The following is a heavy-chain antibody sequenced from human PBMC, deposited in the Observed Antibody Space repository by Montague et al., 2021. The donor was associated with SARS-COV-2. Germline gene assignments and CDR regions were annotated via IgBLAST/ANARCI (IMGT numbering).Heavy chain of an antibody. CDR1: GGSISPYY. D-gene: IGHD1-26*01. V-gene: IGHV4-59*01. Sequence: SETLSLTCTVSGGSISPYYCSWIRQPPGKGQGRIGNLYYTGSTNSNSSLTSRRTVSVETARNQFSLKVTSVTPADTAVYYCARVGWELRVGDYYFDYWGQGTLVTVSS. CDR2: LYYTGST. CDR3: ARVGWELRVGDYYFDY. J-gene: IGHJ4*02.